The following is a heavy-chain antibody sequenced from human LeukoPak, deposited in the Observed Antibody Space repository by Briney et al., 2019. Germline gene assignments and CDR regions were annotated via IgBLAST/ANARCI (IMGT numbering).Heavy chain of an antibody. CDR3: AKADYGDSFQGFDY. D-gene: IGHD4-17*01. CDR1: GFTCSSYV. Sequence: PGGSLRVSCSASGFTCSSYVMYWARQAPGKGLEYVSTISSNGSSTYYADSVKGRFTISRDNSKNTLYLLMNSLRGEDTAVYYCAKADYGDSFQGFDYWGQGTLVTVSS. J-gene: IGHJ4*02. CDR2: ISSNGSST. V-gene: IGHV3-64*04.